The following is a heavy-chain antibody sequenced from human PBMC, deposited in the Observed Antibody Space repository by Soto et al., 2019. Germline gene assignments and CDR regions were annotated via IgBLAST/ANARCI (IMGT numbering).Heavy chain of an antibody. CDR1: GFTFSSYG. V-gene: IGHV3-33*01. D-gene: IGHD6-13*01. CDR3: AREPGIPAAGPS. Sequence: QVQLVESGGGVVQPGRSLRLSCAASGFTFSSYGMHWVRQAPGKGLEWVAVIWYDGSNKYYADSVKGRFTISRDNSKNTLYLQMNSLRAEDTAVYYCAREPGIPAAGPSWGQGTLVTVSS. J-gene: IGHJ4*02. CDR2: IWYDGSNK.